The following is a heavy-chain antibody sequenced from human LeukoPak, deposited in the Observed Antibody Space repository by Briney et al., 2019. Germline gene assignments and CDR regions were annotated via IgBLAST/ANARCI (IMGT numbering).Heavy chain of an antibody. CDR1: EFTFSDYY. CDR2: ISSSGSTI. Sequence: PGGSLRLSCAASEFTFSDYYMSWIRRAPGKGLEWVSYISSSGSTIYYADSVKGRFTISRDNAKNSLYLQMNSLRAEDTAVYYCARSRITIFGVYDYWGQGTLVTVSS. D-gene: IGHD3-3*01. V-gene: IGHV3-11*01. CDR3: ARSRITIFGVYDY. J-gene: IGHJ4*02.